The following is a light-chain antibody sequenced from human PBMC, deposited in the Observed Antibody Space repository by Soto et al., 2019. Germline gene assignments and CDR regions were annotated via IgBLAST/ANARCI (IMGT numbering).Light chain of an antibody. CDR3: GAWDESLNGYV. J-gene: IGLJ1*01. CDR1: TSNIRINT. Sequence: QSVLTQPPSASGTPGQRVTISCSGGTSNIRINTVNLYQQLPGTAPKVLIYTDNERPSGVPDRFSGSKSGTSASLAINGLQYGDEADYYCGAWDESLNGYVFGTGTKVTVL. CDR2: TDN. V-gene: IGLV1-44*01.